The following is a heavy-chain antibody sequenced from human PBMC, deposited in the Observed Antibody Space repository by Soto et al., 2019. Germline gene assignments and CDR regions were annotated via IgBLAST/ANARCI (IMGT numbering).Heavy chain of an antibody. V-gene: IGHV3-7*05. CDR2: MNQDGNER. CDR3: ASLRISYAVDV. D-gene: IGHD3-10*01. J-gene: IGHJ6*01. Sequence: EVQLVESGGGLVQPGGSLRLSCGVSGFTFGDYWMTWVRQAPGKGLEWVANMNQDGNERFYVDSVKGGFTISRENAKNSLYLKMNSLPAEDTAVYYCASLRISYAVDVWGQGTTVTVSS. CDR1: GFTFGDYW.